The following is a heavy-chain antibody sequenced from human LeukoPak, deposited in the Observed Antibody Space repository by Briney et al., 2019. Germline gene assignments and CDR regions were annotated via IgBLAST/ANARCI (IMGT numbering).Heavy chain of an antibody. CDR1: GFTFSSYE. D-gene: IGHD2-15*01. CDR3: AKGVGYCSGGSCQQFDY. CDR2: IRPDGSEK. Sequence: GGSLRLSCAASGFTFSSYEMSWVRQAPGKGLEWVANIRPDGSEKYYVDSVKGRFTISRDIAKQSVFLQMTSLRVEDTAVYYCAKGVGYCSGGSCQQFDYWGQGTLVTVSS. V-gene: IGHV3-7*03. J-gene: IGHJ4*02.